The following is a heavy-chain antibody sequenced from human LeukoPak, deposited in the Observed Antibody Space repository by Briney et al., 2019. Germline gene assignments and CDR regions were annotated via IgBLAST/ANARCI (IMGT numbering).Heavy chain of an antibody. Sequence: PGGSLRLSCAASGFTFDDYAMHWVRQAPGKGLEWVSGISWNSGSIGYVDSVKGRFTISRDNAKNSLYLQMNSLRAEDTALYYCAKGPTGGLVVVPAARPWGNWFDPWGQGTLVTVSS. V-gene: IGHV3-9*01. CDR3: AKGPTGGLVVVPAARPWGNWFDP. D-gene: IGHD2-2*02. CDR1: GFTFDDYA. CDR2: ISWNSGSI. J-gene: IGHJ5*02.